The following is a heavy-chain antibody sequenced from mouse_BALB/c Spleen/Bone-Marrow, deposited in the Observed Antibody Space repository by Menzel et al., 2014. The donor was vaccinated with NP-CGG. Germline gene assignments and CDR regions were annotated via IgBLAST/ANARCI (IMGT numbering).Heavy chain of an antibody. CDR3: ARDMGLLRFDY. CDR1: GFTFTDYY. Sequence: EVMLVESGGGLVQPGGSLRLSCATSGFTFTDYYMSWVRQPPGKALEWLTFIRNKANGYTTEYSASVKGRFTISRDNSQSILYLQMNTLRAGDSATYYCARDMGLLRFDYWGQGTTLTVSS. V-gene: IGHV7-3*02. CDR2: IRNKANGYTT. J-gene: IGHJ2*01. D-gene: IGHD2-3*01.